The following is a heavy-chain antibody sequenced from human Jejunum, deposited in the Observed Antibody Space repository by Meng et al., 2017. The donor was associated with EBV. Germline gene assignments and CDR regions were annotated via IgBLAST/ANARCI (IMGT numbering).Heavy chain of an antibody. Sequence: VHVQESGPGLVKPSEPLSLSCTVSGGSVSSGTYSWTWIRQPPGKGLEWIGYIYNSGSTNYNPSLKSRVTISLDTSKNQFSLKLSSVTAADTAMYYCARNWNFWGQGTLVTVSS. CDR3: ARNWNF. V-gene: IGHV4-61*01. D-gene: IGHD1-1*01. CDR2: IYNSGST. CDR1: GGSVSSGTYS. J-gene: IGHJ4*02.